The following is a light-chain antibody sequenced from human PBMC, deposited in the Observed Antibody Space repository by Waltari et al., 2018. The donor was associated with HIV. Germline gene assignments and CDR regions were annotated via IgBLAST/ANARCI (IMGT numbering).Light chain of an antibody. CDR3: CSYAGTYTYV. CDR2: EVS. CDR1: TSAGGDYNS. J-gene: IGLJ1*01. Sequence: QSALTQPRSVSGSPGQSVTIPCTGTTSAGGDYNSVPWYQQHPGKAPKLMIYEVSKWPSGVPDRFSCSKSGNAASLTISGLQAEDEADYYCCSYAGTYTYVFGTGTKVTVL. V-gene: IGLV2-11*01.